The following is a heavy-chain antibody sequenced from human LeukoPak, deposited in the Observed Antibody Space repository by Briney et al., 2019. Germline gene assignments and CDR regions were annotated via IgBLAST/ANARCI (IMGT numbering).Heavy chain of an antibody. CDR3: ARGVPYFDPSGDIYIDAFDI. CDR2: IHSNGNT. CDR1: GGSINDYY. V-gene: IGHV4-59*01. Sequence: SETLSLTCTVSGGSINDYYWNWRRQTPGKRLEWLGYIHSNGNTSYSPSLKRRVIMSVDTSKNHCSLRLSSVTTADTAVYYCARGVPYFDPSGDIYIDAFDIWGQGTMVTVSS. J-gene: IGHJ3*02. D-gene: IGHD2-15*01.